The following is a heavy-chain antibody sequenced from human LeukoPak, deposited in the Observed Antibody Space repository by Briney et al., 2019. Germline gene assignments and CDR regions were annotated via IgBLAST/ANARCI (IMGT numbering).Heavy chain of an antibody. CDR1: GGSISSGGYS. CDR3: ARGSPTYDFWSGYNNWFDP. J-gene: IGHJ5*02. Sequence: PSETLSLTCVVSGGSISSGGYSWSWIRQPPGKGLEWIGYIYHSGSTYYNPSLKSRVTISVDRSKNQFSLKLSSVTAADTAVYYCARGSPTYDFWSGYNNWFDPWGQGTLVTVSS. V-gene: IGHV4-30-2*01. CDR2: IYHSGST. D-gene: IGHD3-3*01.